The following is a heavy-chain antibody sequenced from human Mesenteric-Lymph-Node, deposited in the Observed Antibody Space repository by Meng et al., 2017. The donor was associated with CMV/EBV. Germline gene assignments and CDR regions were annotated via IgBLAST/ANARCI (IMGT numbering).Heavy chain of an antibody. D-gene: IGHD1-7*01. Sequence: GGSLRLSRAASGFTFSNAWMSWVRQAPGKGLEWVGRIKSKTDGGTTDYAAPVKGRFTISRDDSKNTLYLQMNSLRTEDTAVYYCTAITGTTLTSDYWGQGTLVTVSS. CDR3: TAITGTTLTSDY. CDR1: GFTFSNAW. CDR2: IKSKTDGGTT. J-gene: IGHJ4*02. V-gene: IGHV3-15*01.